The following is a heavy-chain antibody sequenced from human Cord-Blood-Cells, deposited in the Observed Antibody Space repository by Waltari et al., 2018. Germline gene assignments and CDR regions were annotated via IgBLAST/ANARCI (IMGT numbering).Heavy chain of an antibody. V-gene: IGHV2-26*01. D-gene: IGHD6-19*01. CDR2: IFSNDEK. Sequence: QVTLKESGPVLVKPTATLTLTCTVSGFSLSNARMGVSWIRQPPGKALEWLAHIFSNDEKSYSTSLKSRLTISKDTSKSQVVLTMTNMDPVDTATYYCARTPVYSSGWYYFDYWGQGTLVTVSS. CDR1: GFSLSNARMG. J-gene: IGHJ4*02. CDR3: ARTPVYSSGWYYFDY.